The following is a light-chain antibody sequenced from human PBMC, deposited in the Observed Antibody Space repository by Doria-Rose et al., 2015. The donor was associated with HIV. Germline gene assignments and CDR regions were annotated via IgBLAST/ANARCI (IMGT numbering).Light chain of an antibody. CDR3: SSYTSDITWV. V-gene: IGLV2-14*01. Sequence: QSVLTQPASVSGSPGQSITISCTGTSDDVGGYNYVSWYQQHPGKAPKLVIYTVTARPSGVSNRFSGSKSGNTASLTISGLQAEDEADYYCSSYTSDITWVFGGGTKLTV. CDR1: SDDVGGYNY. CDR2: TVT. J-gene: IGLJ3*02.